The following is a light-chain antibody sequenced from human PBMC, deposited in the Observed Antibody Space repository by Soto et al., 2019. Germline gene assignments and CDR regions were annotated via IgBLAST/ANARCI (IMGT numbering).Light chain of an antibody. V-gene: IGLV1-44*01. CDR2: GDD. Sequence: QSVLTQPPSTSGTPGQRVAISCSGTSSNIGSHTVNWYQQLPGTAPKLLIYGDDQRPSGVQDRFSGSKSGTSASLAISGLQPEDEVDYYCASWDDRLNGPVFGGGTKLTVL. J-gene: IGLJ3*02. CDR3: ASWDDRLNGPV. CDR1: SSNIGSHT.